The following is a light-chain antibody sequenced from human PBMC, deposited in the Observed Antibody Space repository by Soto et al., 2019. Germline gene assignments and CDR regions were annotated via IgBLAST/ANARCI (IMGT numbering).Light chain of an antibody. CDR1: SSDIGGHNY. Sequence: QAVVTQPASVSGSPGQSITISCTGTSSDIGGHNYVSWYQHFPGTAPKLILYEVTQRPSGVSPRFSGSKSGNTASLTISGLQSEDDADYYCSSYTTTATLMFGGGTKVTVL. CDR2: EVT. V-gene: IGLV2-14*01. CDR3: SSYTTTATLM. J-gene: IGLJ3*02.